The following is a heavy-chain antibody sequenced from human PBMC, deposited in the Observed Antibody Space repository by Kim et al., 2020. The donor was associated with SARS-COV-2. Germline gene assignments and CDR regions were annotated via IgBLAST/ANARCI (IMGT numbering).Heavy chain of an antibody. CDR1: GFTFTNSA. CDR2: IAVGSGYT. V-gene: IGHV1-58*01. Sequence: SVKFSCKASGFTFTNSAVQWVRQTRGQRLEWIGWIAVGSGYTNYAQKFQEIVTITMDMSTSTAYMELSSLRSEDTAVYYSAAGSFYYDSSGNRNYYYYY. J-gene: IGHJ6*01. CDR3: AAGSFYYDSSGNRNYYYYY. D-gene: IGHD3-22*01.